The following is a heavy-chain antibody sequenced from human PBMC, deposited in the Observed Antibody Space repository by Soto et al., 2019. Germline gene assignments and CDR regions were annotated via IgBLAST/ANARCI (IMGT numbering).Heavy chain of an antibody. CDR2: NSPSNGNT. D-gene: IGHD3-3*01. V-gene: IGHV1-18*01. J-gene: IGHJ5*02. Sequence: QVQLVQSGGEVRKPGASVTVSCKTSGYTFINYGIARVRQAPGQGLEYMGWNSPSNGNTNYAQNFQGRVTMTTDTSTSTAYMELRSLTSDDTAVYYCARELFTMFGVVNDLWGQGTLVTVAS. CDR3: ARELFTMFGVVNDL. CDR1: GYTFINYG.